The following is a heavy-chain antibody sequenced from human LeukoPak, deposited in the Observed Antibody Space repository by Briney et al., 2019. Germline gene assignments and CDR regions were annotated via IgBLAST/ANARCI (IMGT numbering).Heavy chain of an antibody. D-gene: IGHD3-22*01. Sequence: GGSLRLSCAASGFTFSSYAMSWVRQAPGKGLEWVSDINGSGGSTYYADSVKGRFTISRDNSKNTLYLHMNSLRAEDTALYYCAKGRAGNYYYDSSDYWGQGTLVTVSS. V-gene: IGHV3-23*01. CDR1: GFTFSSYA. CDR2: INGSGGST. J-gene: IGHJ4*02. CDR3: AKGRAGNYYYDSSDY.